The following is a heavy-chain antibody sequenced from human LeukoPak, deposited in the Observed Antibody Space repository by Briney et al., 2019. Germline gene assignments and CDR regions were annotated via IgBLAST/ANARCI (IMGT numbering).Heavy chain of an antibody. V-gene: IGHV3-7*03. J-gene: IGHJ3*02. D-gene: IGHD3-22*01. CDR3: ARGGRGSAAVVAPRSFDI. CDR2: IKEGGTET. Sequence: GGSLRLSCAASGFMFSSNWMSWVRLAPGKGLEWVANIKEGGTETYYVDSVKGRFTISRDNAKNSLYLQMNSLRVEDTAVYYCARGGRGSAAVVAPRSFDIWGQGTMVTVSS. CDR1: GFMFSSNW.